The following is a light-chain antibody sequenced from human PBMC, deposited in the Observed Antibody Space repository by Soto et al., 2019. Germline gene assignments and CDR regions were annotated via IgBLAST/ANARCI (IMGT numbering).Light chain of an antibody. CDR2: GAS. CDR1: QSVSSTY. CDR3: QNYGSSLWT. Sequence: EIVITLSPATMSFSPGARATLSCRASQSVSSTYLGWYQQKPGQATRLLISGASSRATGIPDRFSGSGSGTDFTLTISRLEPEEFAVYYCQNYGSSLWTFGQGNKVDIK. V-gene: IGKV3-20*01. J-gene: IGKJ1*01.